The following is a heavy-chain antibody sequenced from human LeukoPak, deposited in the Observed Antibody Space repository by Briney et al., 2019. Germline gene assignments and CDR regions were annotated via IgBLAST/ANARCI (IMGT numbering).Heavy chain of an antibody. V-gene: IGHV3-30*03. J-gene: IGHJ4*02. CDR1: GFTFSSYS. D-gene: IGHD3-22*01. Sequence: GGSLRLSCAASGFTFSSYSMNWVRQAPGKGLEWVAVISYDGSNKYYADSVKGRFTISRDNSKNTLYLQMNSLRAEDTAVYYCARGHVYYDSTWQFDYWGQGTLVTVSS. CDR3: ARGHVYYDSTWQFDY. CDR2: ISYDGSNK.